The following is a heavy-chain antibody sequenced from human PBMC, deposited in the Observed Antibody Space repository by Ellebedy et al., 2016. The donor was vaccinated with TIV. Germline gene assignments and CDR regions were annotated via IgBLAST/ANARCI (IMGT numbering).Heavy chain of an antibody. V-gene: IGHV3-23*01. CDR1: GFTFSSYA. CDR2: ISSTGSRT. D-gene: IGHD1-14*01. Sequence: GESLKISCAASGFTFSSYAMSWVRQAPGKGLEWVSTISSTGSRTYYADSVEGRFIISRDTSKKTLYLQMNSLRAEDTAIYYCAKGRSGTYIHHAFDYWGQGTLVTVSS. CDR3: AKGRSGTYIHHAFDY. J-gene: IGHJ4*02.